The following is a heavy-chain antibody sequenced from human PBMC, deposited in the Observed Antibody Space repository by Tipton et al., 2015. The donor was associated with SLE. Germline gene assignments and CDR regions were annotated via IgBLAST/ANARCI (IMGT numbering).Heavy chain of an antibody. D-gene: IGHD6-13*01. CDR3: TGVGSGPGTDY. J-gene: IGHJ4*02. Sequence: TLSLTCSVSGGSINNDGDYWSWIRQYPGKNLEWIGYISYSGNAYYTHYNPSLKSRVTMSLDTSKSQFSLRLTPVTAADTAVYYCTGVGSGPGTDYWGQGTLVTVSS. V-gene: IGHV4-31*09. CDR2: ISYSGNAYYT. CDR1: GGSINNDGDY.